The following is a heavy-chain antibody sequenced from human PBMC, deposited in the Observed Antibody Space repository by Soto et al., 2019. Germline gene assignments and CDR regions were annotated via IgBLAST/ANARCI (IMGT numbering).Heavy chain of an antibody. Sequence: GGSLRLSCAASGFTFSSYAMSWVRQAPGKGLEWVSAISGSGGSTYYADSVKGRFTISRDNSKNTLYLQMNSLRAEDTAVYYCARDRLQSTADYYMDVWGKGTTVTVSS. CDR2: ISGSGGST. V-gene: IGHV3-23*01. CDR3: ARDRLQSTADYYMDV. CDR1: GFTFSSYA. J-gene: IGHJ6*03. D-gene: IGHD4-4*01.